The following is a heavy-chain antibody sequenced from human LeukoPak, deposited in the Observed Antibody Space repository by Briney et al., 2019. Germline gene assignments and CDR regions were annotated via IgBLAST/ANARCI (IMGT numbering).Heavy chain of an antibody. Sequence: ASVTVSCKASGYTFTGYYMHWVRQAPGQGLEWMGWINPNSGGPHFAQKFEGRVTMTRDTSISTAYMELSSLRSDGTAIYYCARGFSSWYLSPYYFEFWGQGTLVTVSS. CDR2: INPNSGGP. D-gene: IGHD6-13*01. V-gene: IGHV1-2*02. J-gene: IGHJ4*02. CDR3: ARGFSSWYLSPYYFEF. CDR1: GYTFTGYY.